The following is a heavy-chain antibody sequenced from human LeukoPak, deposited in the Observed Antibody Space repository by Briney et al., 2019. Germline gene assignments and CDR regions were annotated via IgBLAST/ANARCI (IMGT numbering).Heavy chain of an antibody. Sequence: GGSLRLSCVASGFTFSSYWMSWVRQAPGKGLEWVAVISYDGSNKYYADSVKGRFTISRDNSKNTLYLQMNSLRAEDTAVYYCARGGLAYIVLIEGYYFDYWGQGTLVTVSS. CDR1: GFTFSSYW. J-gene: IGHJ4*02. V-gene: IGHV3-30*03. D-gene: IGHD2-8*01. CDR3: ARGGLAYIVLIEGYYFDY. CDR2: ISYDGSNK.